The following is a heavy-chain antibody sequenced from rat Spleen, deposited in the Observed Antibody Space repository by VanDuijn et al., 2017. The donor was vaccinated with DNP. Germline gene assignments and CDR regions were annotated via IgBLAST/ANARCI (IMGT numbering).Heavy chain of an antibody. CDR1: GFSLTNYG. J-gene: IGHJ2*01. CDR3: ARSGGAGGDY. CDR2: MWSGGST. D-gene: IGHD4-3*01. Sequence: QVQLKESGPGLVQPSQTLSLTCTVSGFSLTNYGVSWVRQPPGKGLEWIGAMWSGGSTDYNSALKSRLSISRDTSKNQVFLKMNSVQTEDTAMYFCARSGGAGGDYWGQGVMVAVSS. V-gene: IGHV2-16*01.